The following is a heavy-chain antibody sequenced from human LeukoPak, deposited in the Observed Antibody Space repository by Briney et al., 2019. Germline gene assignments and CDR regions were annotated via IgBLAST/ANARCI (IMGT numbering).Heavy chain of an antibody. V-gene: IGHV3-23*01. CDR3: AKDVSRSTSCYNY. D-gene: IGHD2-2*01. CDR1: GFTCSSYA. CDR2: ISGSGGST. J-gene: IGHJ4*02. Sequence: PGGSLRLSCAASGFTCSSYAMSWVRQAPGKGLEWVSAISGSGGSTYYADSVKGRFTISRDNSKNTLYLQMNSLRAEDTAVYYCAKDVSRSTSCYNYWGQGTLVTVSS.